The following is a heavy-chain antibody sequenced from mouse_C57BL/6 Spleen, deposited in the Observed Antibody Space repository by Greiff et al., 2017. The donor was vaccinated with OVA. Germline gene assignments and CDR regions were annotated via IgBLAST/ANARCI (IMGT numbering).Heavy chain of an antibody. Sequence: QVQLQQPGAELVMPGASVKLSCKASGYTFTSYWMHWVKQRPGQGLEWIGEIDPSDSYTNYNQKFKGKSTLTVDKSSSTAYMQLSSLTSEDSAVYYCARPVYGLYAMDYWGQGTSVTVSS. J-gene: IGHJ4*01. CDR3: ARPVYGLYAMDY. CDR1: GYTFTSYW. CDR2: IDPSDSYT. V-gene: IGHV1-69*01. D-gene: IGHD3-1*01.